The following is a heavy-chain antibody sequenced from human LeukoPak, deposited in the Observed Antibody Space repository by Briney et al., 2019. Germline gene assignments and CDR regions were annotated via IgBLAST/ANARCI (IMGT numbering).Heavy chain of an antibody. Sequence: GGSLRLSCAASGFTFSSYSMNWVRQAPGKGLEWVSSIRSGSSYIYYADSVKGRFTISRDNAKNSLYPQMHSLRAEDRAVYYCARASDSSGSYSYFDHWGQGTLVTVSS. CDR1: GFTFSSYS. V-gene: IGHV3-21*01. CDR2: IRSGSSYI. CDR3: ARASDSSGSYSYFDH. J-gene: IGHJ1*01. D-gene: IGHD3-22*01.